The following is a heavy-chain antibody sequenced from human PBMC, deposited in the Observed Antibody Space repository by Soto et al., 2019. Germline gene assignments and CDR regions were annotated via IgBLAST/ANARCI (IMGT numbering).Heavy chain of an antibody. V-gene: IGHV4-61*01. D-gene: IGHD5-12*01. CDR3: ARTSRGGYNGRGYYFDY. Sequence: QVQLQESGPGLVEPSETLSLTCTVSGGSVSSGSYYWSWIRQPPGKGLEWFGYIYYSGSTNYNPSLNSRVTISVDTPKNQFSLKLSSVTAGDTAVYYCARTSRGGYNGRGYYFDYWGQGTLVTASS. CDR2: IYYSGST. CDR1: GGSVSSGSYY. J-gene: IGHJ4*02.